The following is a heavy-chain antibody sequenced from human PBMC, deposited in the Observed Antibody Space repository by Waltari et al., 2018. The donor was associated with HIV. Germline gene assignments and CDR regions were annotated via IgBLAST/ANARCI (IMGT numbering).Heavy chain of an antibody. D-gene: IGHD5-18*01. CDR2: ISYDASDQ. Sequence: QLVESGGGVVQPGRSLRLTCAASGFIFSDYGMHWVRQAPGKGLEWLTIISYDASDQDYAKSVKGRFTIARDNSKKTVFLEMNNLKIEDTAIYCGAKAPTTSTALVQGSWGQGTLVIVSS. CDR3: AKAPTTSTALVQGS. CDR1: GFIFSDYG. V-gene: IGHV3-30*18. J-gene: IGHJ5*02.